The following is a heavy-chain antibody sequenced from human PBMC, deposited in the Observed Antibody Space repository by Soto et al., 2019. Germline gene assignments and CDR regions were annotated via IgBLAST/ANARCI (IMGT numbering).Heavy chain of an antibody. Sequence: SETLSLTCAVYGGSFNGYYWSWIRQPPGKGLEWIGEINHSGSTNYNPSLKSRVTMSVDTSKNRFSLKLSSVTAADTALYYCARGLFGEYYDESGYYWGPFNYWGQGTLVTVSA. CDR2: INHSGST. CDR3: ARGLFGEYYDESGYYWGPFNY. V-gene: IGHV4-34*01. J-gene: IGHJ4*02. D-gene: IGHD3-22*01. CDR1: GGSFNGYY.